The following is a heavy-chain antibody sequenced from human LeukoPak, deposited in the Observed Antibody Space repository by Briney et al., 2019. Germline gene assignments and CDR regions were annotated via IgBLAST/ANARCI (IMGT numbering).Heavy chain of an antibody. D-gene: IGHD3-22*01. CDR3: ARDLRWMGYYYDSSGYYGGVWFDP. Sequence: SETLSLTCTVSGGSISSYYWSWIRQPAGKGLEWIGRIYTRGSTNYNPSLKSRVTMSVDTSKNQFSLKLSSVTAADTAVYYRARDLRWMGYYYDSSGYYGGVWFDPWGQGTLVTVSS. CDR1: GGSISSYY. V-gene: IGHV4-4*07. J-gene: IGHJ5*02. CDR2: IYTRGST.